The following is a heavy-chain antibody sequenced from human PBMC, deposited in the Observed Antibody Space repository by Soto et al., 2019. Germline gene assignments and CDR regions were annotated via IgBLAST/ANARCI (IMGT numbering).Heavy chain of an antibody. CDR2: MYYSGSA. CDR3: ARSRGGSYYYYYMDV. V-gene: IGHV4-59*01. Sequence: SETLSLTCTVSGDSISSYYWSWIRQPPGKGLEWIGYMYYSGSANYNPSLKSRVTISVDTSKNQFSLKLSSVTAADTAVYYCARSRGGSYYYYYMDVWGKGTTVTVSS. CDR1: GDSISSYY. J-gene: IGHJ6*03. D-gene: IGHD3-10*01.